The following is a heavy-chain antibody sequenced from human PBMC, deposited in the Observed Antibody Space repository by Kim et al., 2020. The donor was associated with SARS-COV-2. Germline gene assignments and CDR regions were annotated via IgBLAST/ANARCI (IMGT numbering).Heavy chain of an antibody. CDR1: GFTFTSRA. CDR3: AKDHPSNGWPAFAY. Sequence: GGSLRLSCVASGFTFTSRAMSWVRQSPVKGLEWVASINNGGNPYYANSVTGRFTISRDITKDTLYLQMNSLRADDTALYSCAKDHPSNGWPAFAYCGQGT. CDR2: INNGGNP. V-gene: IGHV3-23*01. D-gene: IGHD6-19*01. J-gene: IGHJ4*02.